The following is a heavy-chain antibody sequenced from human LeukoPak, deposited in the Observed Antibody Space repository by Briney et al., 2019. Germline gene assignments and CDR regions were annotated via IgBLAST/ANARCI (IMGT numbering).Heavy chain of an antibody. Sequence: ASVRVSCKASGYTFTVDYIHWVRQAPGQGLEWMGSINPNSGDTNYAQKFQGRVTMTRDTSISTTYMELSRLRSDDTAVYYCARDQYCSGGNCYPYFYYWGQGTLVTVSS. CDR2: INPNSGDT. J-gene: IGHJ4*02. V-gene: IGHV1-2*02. CDR3: ARDQYCSGGNCYPYFYY. CDR1: GYTFTVDY. D-gene: IGHD2-15*01.